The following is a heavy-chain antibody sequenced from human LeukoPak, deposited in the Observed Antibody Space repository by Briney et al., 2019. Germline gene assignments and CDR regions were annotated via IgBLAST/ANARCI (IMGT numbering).Heavy chain of an antibody. CDR1: GYSFTRYW. J-gene: IGHJ4*02. V-gene: IGHV5-51*01. CDR3: ARRGRSSSNFDF. CDR2: IYPSDWDT. D-gene: IGHD6-6*01. Sequence: GESLKISCKGSGYSFTRYWIGWVRQMPGKGLEWMGIIYPSDWDTRYSPSFRGQVVLSVDKSISTAYLQWSGLKASDTAIYYCARRGRSSSNFDFWGQGTLVTVSS.